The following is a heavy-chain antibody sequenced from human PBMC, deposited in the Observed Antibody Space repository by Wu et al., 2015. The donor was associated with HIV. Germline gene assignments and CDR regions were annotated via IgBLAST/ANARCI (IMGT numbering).Heavy chain of an antibody. J-gene: IGHJ4*02. CDR1: GGTFGSSG. V-gene: IGHV1-69*05. CDR3: ASRIVEAGRPFDN. CDR2: IIPIFGIV. Sequence: QVQMVQSGAEVKKPGSSVKVSCKASGGTFGSSGLSWVRQAPGQGLEWVGGIIPIFGIVNYAQKFQGRVTITTDVSTNTVYMELSSLTSEDTAVYYCASRIVEAGRPFDNWGQGTLVTVSS. D-gene: IGHD6-13*01.